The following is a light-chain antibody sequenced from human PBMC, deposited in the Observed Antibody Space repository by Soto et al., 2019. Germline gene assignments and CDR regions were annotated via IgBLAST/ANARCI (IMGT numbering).Light chain of an antibody. CDR3: SSYAGSSNV. V-gene: IGLV2-8*01. CDR2: EVN. CDR1: SSDVGGYNY. J-gene: IGLJ1*01. Sequence: QSVLNQPPSASGSPGQSVAISCTGTSSDVGGYNYVSWYQQHPGKDPKLMIYEVNKRPSGVPDRFSGSKSVNTATLAVSGLQAEDEADYYCSSYAGSSNVFGTGTKLTVL.